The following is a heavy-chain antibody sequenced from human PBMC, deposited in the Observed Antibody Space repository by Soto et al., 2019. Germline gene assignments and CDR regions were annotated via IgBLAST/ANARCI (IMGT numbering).Heavy chain of an antibody. CDR1: AGSISSYY. CDR3: ARDGGGGLDV. CDR2: VYYNGNT. J-gene: IGHJ6*02. Sequence: QVQLQESGPGLVKPSETLSLTCTVSAGSISSYYWSWIRQPPGKGLEWIGYVYYNGNTNYNPSLKSRVLISVDSSNNQFSLHLMSVTAADTAVYYCARDGGGGLDVWGQGTTVTVSS. D-gene: IGHD3-16*01. V-gene: IGHV4-59*01.